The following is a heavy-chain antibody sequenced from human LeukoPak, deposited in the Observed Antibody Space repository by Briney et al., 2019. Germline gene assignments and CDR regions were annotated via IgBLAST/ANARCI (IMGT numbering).Heavy chain of an antibody. V-gene: IGHV3-7*01. CDR3: ARVDDYRNYDHY. Sequence: GGSLRLSCAASGFTFSSYAMSWVRQAPGKGLEWVANIKQDGSEKYYVDSVKGRFTISRDNAKNSLYLQMNSLGAEDTAVYYCARVDDYRNYDHYWGQGTLVTVSS. CDR1: GFTFSSYA. CDR2: IKQDGSEK. J-gene: IGHJ4*02. D-gene: IGHD4-11*01.